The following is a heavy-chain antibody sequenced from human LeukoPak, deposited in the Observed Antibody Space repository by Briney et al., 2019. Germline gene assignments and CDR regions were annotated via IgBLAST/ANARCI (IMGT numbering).Heavy chain of an antibody. V-gene: IGHV4-39*07. Sequence: SETLSLTCTVSGGSISSSSYYWGWIRQPPGKGLEWIGSIYYSGSTYYNPSLKSRVTISVDTSKNQFSLKLSSVTAADTAVYYCARGKGATTFDYWGQGTLVTVSS. CDR3: ARGKGATTFDY. CDR1: GGSISSSSYY. CDR2: IYYSGST. J-gene: IGHJ4*02. D-gene: IGHD1-26*01.